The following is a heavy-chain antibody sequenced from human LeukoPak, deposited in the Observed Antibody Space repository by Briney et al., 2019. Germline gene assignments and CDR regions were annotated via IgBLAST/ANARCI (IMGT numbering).Heavy chain of an antibody. V-gene: IGHV1-46*03. CDR3: ARDRGYDYYDSSGYYPKDYFDY. Sequence: ASAKVSCKASGYTFTSYYMHWVRQAPGQGLEWMGIINPSGGSTSYAQKFQGRVTMTRDTSTSTVYMELSSLRSEDTAVYCCARDRGYDYYDSSGYYPKDYFDYWGQGTLVTVSS. J-gene: IGHJ4*02. CDR1: GYTFTSYY. D-gene: IGHD3-22*01. CDR2: INPSGGST.